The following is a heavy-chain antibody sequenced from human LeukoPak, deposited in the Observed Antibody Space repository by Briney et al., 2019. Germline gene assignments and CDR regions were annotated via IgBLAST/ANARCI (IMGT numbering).Heavy chain of an antibody. CDR1: GFTFSSNY. J-gene: IGHJ5*02. CDR2: IYRGGST. D-gene: IGHD1-26*01. CDR3: ARVDFIVEATGAGWFYP. V-gene: IGHV3-66*01. Sequence: GGSLRLSCTASGFTFSSNYMSWVRQAPGKGLEWVSVIYRGGSTYYADSVKGRFTISRDNSKNTLYLPMNSLRAEDTAVYYCARVDFIVEATGAGWFYPWGQGTLVTVSS.